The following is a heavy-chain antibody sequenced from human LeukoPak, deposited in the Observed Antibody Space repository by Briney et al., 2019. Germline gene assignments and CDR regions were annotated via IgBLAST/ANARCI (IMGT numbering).Heavy chain of an antibody. J-gene: IGHJ4*02. V-gene: IGHV4-30-2*01. CDR1: GGSISSGGYS. D-gene: IGHD6-6*01. CDR3: ARDSSSHSFDY. CDR2: IYHSGST. Sequence: TSETLTLTCTVSGGSISSGGYSWSWIRQPPGKGLEWIGYIYHSGSTYYNPSLKSRVTISVDRSKNQFSLKLSSVTAADTAVYYCARDSSSHSFDYWGQGTLVTVSS.